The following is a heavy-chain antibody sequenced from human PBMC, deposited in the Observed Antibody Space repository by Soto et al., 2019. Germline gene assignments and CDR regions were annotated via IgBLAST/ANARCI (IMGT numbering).Heavy chain of an antibody. CDR3: ARDLGRLRGNHDAFDI. V-gene: IGHV3-21*01. D-gene: IGHD4-17*01. CDR2: ISSSSSYI. CDR1: GFTFSSYS. Sequence: GGSLRLSCAASGFTFSSYSMNWVRQAPGKGLEWVSPISSSSSYIYYADSVKGRFTISRDNAKNSLYLQMNSLRAEDTAVYYCARDLGRLRGNHDAFDIWGQGTMVTVSS. J-gene: IGHJ3*02.